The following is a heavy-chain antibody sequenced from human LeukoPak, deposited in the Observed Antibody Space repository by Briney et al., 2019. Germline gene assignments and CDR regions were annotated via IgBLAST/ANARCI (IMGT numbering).Heavy chain of an antibody. J-gene: IGHJ4*02. Sequence: PGGSLRLSCAASGFTFSSYGMHWVRQAPGKGLEWVAVILYDGSNKYYADSVKGRFTISRDNSKSTLYLQMNSLRAEDTAVYYCAKDPGYSGYGGIDYWGQGTLVTVSS. CDR1: GFTFSSYG. V-gene: IGHV3-30*18. CDR2: ILYDGSNK. CDR3: AKDPGYSGYGGIDY. D-gene: IGHD5-12*01.